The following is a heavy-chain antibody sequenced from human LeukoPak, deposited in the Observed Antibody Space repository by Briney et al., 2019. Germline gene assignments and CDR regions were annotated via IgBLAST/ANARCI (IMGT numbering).Heavy chain of an antibody. V-gene: IGHV1-2*02. Sequence: ASVKVSCKASGYTFTGYYMHWVRQAPGQGLEWMGWINPNSGGTNYAQKFQGRVTMTRDTSISTAYMELSRLRSDDTAVYYCARGITDDKTYYYYGMDVWGQGTTVTVSS. CDR2: INPNSGGT. J-gene: IGHJ6*02. CDR3: ARGITDDKTYYYYGMDV. CDR1: GYTFTGYY. D-gene: IGHD3-16*01.